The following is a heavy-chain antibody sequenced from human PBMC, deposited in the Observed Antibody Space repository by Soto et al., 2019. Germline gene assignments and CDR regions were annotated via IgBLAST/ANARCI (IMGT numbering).Heavy chain of an antibody. CDR3: ARVMAAMQNWLDP. J-gene: IGHJ5*02. CDR2: IYHTGTT. Sequence: TLSLTCSVSGGSISSIDYFWSWIRQPPGKGLEWIGFIYHTGTTYYNPSLRSRVTISIDTSKSQFSMKLNSVTAADTAVYYCARVMAAMQNWLDPWGQGTLVTVSS. D-gene: IGHD2-2*01. V-gene: IGHV4-30-4*01. CDR1: GGSISSIDYF.